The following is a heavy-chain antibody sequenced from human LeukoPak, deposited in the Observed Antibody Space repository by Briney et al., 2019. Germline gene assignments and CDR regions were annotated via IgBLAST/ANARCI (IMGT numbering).Heavy chain of an antibody. CDR2: ISGSGGST. J-gene: IGHJ4*02. CDR3: AKPRIAAAGLLDY. D-gene: IGHD6-13*01. CDR1: GLTFSSYA. Sequence: GGSLRLSCAASGLTFSSYAMSWVRQAPGKGLEWVSAISGSGGSTYYADSVKGRFTISRDNSKNTLYLQMNSLRAEDTAVYYCAKPRIAAAGLLDYWGQRTLVTVSS. V-gene: IGHV3-23*01.